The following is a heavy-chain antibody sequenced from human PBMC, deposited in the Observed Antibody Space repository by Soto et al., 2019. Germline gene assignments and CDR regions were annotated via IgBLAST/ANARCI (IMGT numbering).Heavy chain of an antibody. CDR3: ARGHLEATCLGY. D-gene: IGHD1-26*01. CDR1: GGSFSGYY. CDR2: INHSGST. V-gene: IGHV4-34*01. J-gene: IGHJ4*02. Sequence: SETLSISCAVYGGSFSGYYWSWIRQPPGKGLEWIGEINHSGSTNYNPSLKSRVTISVDTSKNQFSLKLSSVTAADTAVYYCARGHLEATCLGYWGKGTLVIVSS.